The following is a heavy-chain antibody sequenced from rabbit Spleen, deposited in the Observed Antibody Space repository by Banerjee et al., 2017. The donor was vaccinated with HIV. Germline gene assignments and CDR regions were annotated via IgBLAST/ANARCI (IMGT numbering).Heavy chain of an antibody. D-gene: IGHD8-1*01. V-gene: IGHV1S40*01. CDR1: GIDFSSWYY. Sequence: EESGGGLVKPGGTLTLTCKVSGIDFSSWYYMCWVRQAPGKGLEWIGCIYTGNGKTYYASWAKGRFTISKSSSTTVTLQMTSLTAADTATYFCARDAGSYDYIDVYFNLWGPGTLVTVS. J-gene: IGHJ4*01. CDR3: ARDAGSYDYIDVYFNL. CDR2: IYTGNGKT.